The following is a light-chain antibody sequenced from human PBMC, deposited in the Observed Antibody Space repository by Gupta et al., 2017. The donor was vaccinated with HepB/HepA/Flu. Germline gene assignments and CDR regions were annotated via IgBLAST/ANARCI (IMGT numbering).Light chain of an antibody. Sequence: DIQMTQSPSSLSASVGDRVTISCRASENILKFLNWYQQKPGKAPKLLIYAASTSFQSGVPSRFSGRGSGTDFTLTIISLQPEDFASYYCHQRYDSPLTFGGGTKIEI. CDR2: AAST. J-gene: IGKJ4*01. V-gene: IGKV1-39*01. CDR3: HQRYDSPLT. CDR1: ENILKF.